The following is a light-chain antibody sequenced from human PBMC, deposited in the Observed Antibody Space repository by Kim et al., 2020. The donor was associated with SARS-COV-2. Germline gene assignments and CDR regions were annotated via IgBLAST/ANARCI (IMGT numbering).Light chain of an antibody. CDR3: QEYNTWPRYT. Sequence: VSTGERAAHVCSASQSVSSNLAWYQQIPGQSPRLLIYGASTRATGIPARFSGTGSETEFTLFISSLQSEDSAVYYCQEYNTWPRYTFGQGTKLEI. V-gene: IGKV3-15*01. CDR1: QSVSSN. J-gene: IGKJ2*01. CDR2: GAS.